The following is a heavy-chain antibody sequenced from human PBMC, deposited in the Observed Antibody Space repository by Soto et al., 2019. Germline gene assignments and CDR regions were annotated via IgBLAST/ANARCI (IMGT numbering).Heavy chain of an antibody. CDR1: GFTVSSNY. CDR2: IYSGGST. D-gene: IGHD3-22*01. Sequence: GGSLRLSCAASGFTVSSNYMSWVRQAPGKGLEWVSVIYSGGSTYYADSVKGRFTISRDNSKNMLYLQMNSLRAEDTAVYYCARGSYYYDSSDPWGQGTLVTVSS. J-gene: IGHJ5*02. V-gene: IGHV3-53*01. CDR3: ARGSYYYDSSDP.